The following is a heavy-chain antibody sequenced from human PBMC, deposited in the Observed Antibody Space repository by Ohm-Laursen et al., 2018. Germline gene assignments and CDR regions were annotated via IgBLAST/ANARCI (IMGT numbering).Heavy chain of an antibody. Sequence: SLRLSCAASGFTFSSYWMTWVRQPPGKGLEWVARIKVDGSEKYYVDSVKGRFTISRDDAKNSLYLQMNSLRAEDTAVYYCARGQYSMGHWGQGTLVTVSS. J-gene: IGHJ4*02. CDR1: GFTFSSYW. CDR2: IKVDGSEK. D-gene: IGHD5-12*01. V-gene: IGHV3-7*03. CDR3: ARGQYSMGH.